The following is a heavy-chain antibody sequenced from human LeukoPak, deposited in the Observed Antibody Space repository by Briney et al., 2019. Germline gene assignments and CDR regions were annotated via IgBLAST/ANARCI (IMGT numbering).Heavy chain of an antibody. CDR2: IYYGGST. V-gene: IGHV4-30-4*01. CDR1: GGSISSGDYY. Sequence: SETLSLTCTVPGGSISSGDYYWNWVRQPPGKGLEWIGYIYYGGSTYYNPSLKSRVTISLDTSKNQFSLKLSSVTAADTAVYYCARSRPHLTGNWFDPWGQGTLVTVSS. CDR3: ARSRPHLTGNWFDP. D-gene: IGHD1-14*01. J-gene: IGHJ5*02.